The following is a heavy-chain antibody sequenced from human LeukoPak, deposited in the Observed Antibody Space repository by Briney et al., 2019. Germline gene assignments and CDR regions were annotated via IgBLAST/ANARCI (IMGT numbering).Heavy chain of an antibody. D-gene: IGHD3-10*01. J-gene: IGHJ4*02. CDR1: GGTFSSTV. Sequence: ASVKVSCKASGGTFSSTVVSWVRQAPGQGLEWMGGSIPIFGRTNYAQKFQGRVTITTDESTGTAYMEVSSLRSEDTAVYYCARLVRGVIFSYWGQGTLVTVSS. CDR2: SIPIFGRT. V-gene: IGHV1-69*05. CDR3: ARLVRGVIFSY.